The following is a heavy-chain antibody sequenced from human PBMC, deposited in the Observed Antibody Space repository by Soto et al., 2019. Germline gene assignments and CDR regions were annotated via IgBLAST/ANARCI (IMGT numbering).Heavy chain of an antibody. CDR1: PVTYRSFT. Sequence: RLSCSAAPVTYRSFTINWVRQTPGQGLEWASTISSNSAYIYYTDALRGRFPIPRVNAKNSLHLQMYILTAEDTSMYHCPRDASSDCSARRWLVHWGPGTLSTIPS. V-gene: IGHV3-21*04. CDR2: ISSNSAYI. J-gene: IGHJ1*01. CDR3: PRDASSDCSARRWLVH. D-gene: IGHD2-15*01.